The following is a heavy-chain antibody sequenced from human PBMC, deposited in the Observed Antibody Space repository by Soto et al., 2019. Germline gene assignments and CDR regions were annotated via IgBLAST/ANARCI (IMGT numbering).Heavy chain of an antibody. V-gene: IGHV5-51*01. J-gene: IGHJ3*01. Sequence: PGESLKISCQGFGYSFTNYWIGWVRQMPGKGLEWMGIIYPGDSDTRYSPSFQGQVTISADKSISTAYLQRSSLKASDTAMYYCARPEVVATSEVFDVWGQGTMVTVSS. D-gene: IGHD5-12*01. CDR2: IYPGDSDT. CDR3: ARPEVVATSEVFDV. CDR1: GYSFTNYW.